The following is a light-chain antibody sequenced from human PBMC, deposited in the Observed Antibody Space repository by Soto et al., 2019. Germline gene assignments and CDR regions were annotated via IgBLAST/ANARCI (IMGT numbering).Light chain of an antibody. Sequence: SYELAQPPPVSVAPGQTARLTCGGNNIGSKSVHWYQQRPGQAPVLVVYDDSDRPSGIPERFSGSNSANTATLTISRVEAGDEADYYCQVWYSSTDLYVFGSGTKVTVL. CDR3: QVWYSSTDLYV. V-gene: IGLV3-21*02. J-gene: IGLJ1*01. CDR2: DDS. CDR1: NIGSKS.